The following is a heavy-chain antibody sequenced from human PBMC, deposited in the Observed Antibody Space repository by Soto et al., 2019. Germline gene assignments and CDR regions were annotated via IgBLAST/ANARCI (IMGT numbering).Heavy chain of an antibody. CDR2: IWYDGTQK. CDR3: ARAGGTTVTGLWHFDS. Sequence: QVQLEESGGGVVQPGRSLRLSCEASGFTFNTYSMHWVRQPPGKGLEWLAAIWYDGTQKYYADSVKGRFIISRDNSEKTLYLEMNSLRAEDTAVYYWARAGGTTVTGLWHFDSWGQGTLVTVSS. CDR1: GFTFNTYS. D-gene: IGHD4-17*01. J-gene: IGHJ4*02. V-gene: IGHV3-33*01.